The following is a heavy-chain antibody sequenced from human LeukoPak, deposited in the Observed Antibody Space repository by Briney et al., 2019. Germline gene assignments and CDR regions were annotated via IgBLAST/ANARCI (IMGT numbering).Heavy chain of an antibody. CDR2: INHSGST. Sequence: SETLSLTCAVYGGSFSGYYWSWIRQPPGEGLEWIGEINHSGSTNYNPSLKSRVTISVDTSKNQFSLKLSSVTAADTAVYYCARGPYGGSTSCYLYGSGSYDYWGQGTLVTVSS. J-gene: IGHJ4*02. V-gene: IGHV4-34*01. D-gene: IGHD2-2*01. CDR1: GGSFSGYY. CDR3: ARGPYGGSTSCYLYGSGSYDY.